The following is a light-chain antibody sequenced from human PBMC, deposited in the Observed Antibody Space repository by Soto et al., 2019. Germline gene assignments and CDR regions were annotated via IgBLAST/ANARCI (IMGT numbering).Light chain of an antibody. V-gene: IGLV2-14*01. CDR3: SSYSIRTAYL. J-gene: IGLJ1*01. CDR2: EVS. Sequence: QSVLTQPASVSGSPGQSITISCTGTSSDVGGYDYVSWYQLHPGKAPKLMVFEVSNRPAGVSYLFSGSKSGNTASLTISGLPAEDEADYFCSSYSIRTAYLFGTGTKLTVL. CDR1: SSDVGGYDY.